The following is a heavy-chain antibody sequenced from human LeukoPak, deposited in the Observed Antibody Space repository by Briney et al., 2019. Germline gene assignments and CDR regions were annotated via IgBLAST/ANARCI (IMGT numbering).Heavy chain of an antibody. CDR1: GGSISSGDYY. CDR2: IYTSGST. V-gene: IGHV4-61*02. J-gene: IGHJ3*02. CDR3: ARIGYYDSSGYSLKAFDI. D-gene: IGHD3-22*01. Sequence: SETLSLTCTVSGGSISSGDYYWSWIRQPPGKGLEWIGRIYTSGSTNYNPSLKSRVTISVDTSKNQFSLKLSSVTAADTAVYYCARIGYYDSSGYSLKAFDIWGQGTMVTVSS.